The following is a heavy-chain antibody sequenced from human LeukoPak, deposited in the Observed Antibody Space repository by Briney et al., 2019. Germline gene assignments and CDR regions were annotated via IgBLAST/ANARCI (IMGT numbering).Heavy chain of an antibody. CDR3: ARVTSTDSSSWLDY. J-gene: IGHJ4*02. D-gene: IGHD6-13*01. Sequence: GGSLRLSSAASGFTFSSYEMNWVRQAPEEGVECVSYISSSGSTIYYADSVNGRFTISRDNAKNALYLQMNSRRAEDTAVYYCARVTSTDSSSWLDYWGQGTLVGVSS. CDR1: GFTFSSYE. CDR2: ISSSGSTI. V-gene: IGHV3-48*03.